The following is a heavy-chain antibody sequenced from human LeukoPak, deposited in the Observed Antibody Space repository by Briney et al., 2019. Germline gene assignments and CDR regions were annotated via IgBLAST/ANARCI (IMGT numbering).Heavy chain of an antibody. CDR2: ISSSSSTI. J-gene: IGHJ3*02. Sequence: GGSLRLSCAASGFTFSSYSMNWVRQAPGKGLEWVSYISSSSSTIYYAESVKGRFTISRDNAKNSLYLQMNSLRAEDTAVYYCARDRILDDFWSGYYMGGAFDIWGQGTMVTVSS. D-gene: IGHD3-3*01. CDR1: GFTFSSYS. CDR3: ARDRILDDFWSGYYMGGAFDI. V-gene: IGHV3-48*01.